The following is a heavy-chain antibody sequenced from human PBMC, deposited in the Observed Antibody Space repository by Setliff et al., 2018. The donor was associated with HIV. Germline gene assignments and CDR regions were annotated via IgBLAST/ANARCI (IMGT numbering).Heavy chain of an antibody. CDR2: FYLTEST. CDR1: VGSISSSSYY. D-gene: IGHD1-26*01. J-gene: IGHJ4*02. CDR3: AAATTLDY. Sequence: LSLTCTVSVGSISSSSYYWVWIRQPPGKVLDWIGSFYLTESTNYNPSLKSRVTISLDTSKNQFFLRLSSLTAADTAVYYCAAATTLDYWGQGTLVTVSS. V-gene: IGHV4-39*07.